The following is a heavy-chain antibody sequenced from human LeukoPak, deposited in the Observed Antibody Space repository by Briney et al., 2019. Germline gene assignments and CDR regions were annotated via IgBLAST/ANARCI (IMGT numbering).Heavy chain of an antibody. V-gene: IGHV1-18*01. D-gene: IGHD3-9*01. CDR2: ISAYNGNT. J-gene: IGHJ4*02. CDR3: ARDPSRFDWLPRAYFDY. Sequence: ASVKVSCKASGYTFIDYFIHWVRQAPGQGLEWMGWISAYNGNTNYAQKLQGRVTMTTDTSTSTAYMELRSLRSDDTAVYYCARDPSRFDWLPRAYFDYWGQGTLVTVSS. CDR1: GYTFIDYF.